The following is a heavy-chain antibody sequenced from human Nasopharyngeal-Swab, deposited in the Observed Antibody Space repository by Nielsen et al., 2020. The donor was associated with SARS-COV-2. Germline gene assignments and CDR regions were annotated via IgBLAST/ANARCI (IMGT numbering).Heavy chain of an antibody. Sequence: GESLKISCAASGFTFSSYSMNWVRQAPGKGLEWVSYISSSSSTIYYADSVKGRFTISRDNAKNSLYLQMNSLRDEDTAVYYCARDRLAARPYYYYYMDVWGKGTTVTVSS. CDR1: GFTFSSYS. CDR3: ARDRLAARPYYYYYMDV. CDR2: ISSSSSTI. V-gene: IGHV3-48*02. D-gene: IGHD6-6*01. J-gene: IGHJ6*03.